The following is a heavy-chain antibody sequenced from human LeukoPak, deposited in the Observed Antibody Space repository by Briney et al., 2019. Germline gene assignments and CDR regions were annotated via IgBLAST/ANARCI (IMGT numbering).Heavy chain of an antibody. CDR2: MNPNSGNT. CDR1: GYTFTSYD. Sequence: ASVKVSCKASGYTFTSYDINGVRKATGQGLEWMGWMNPNSGNTGYAQKFQGRVTITGNTSISTAYMELSSLRSEDTAVYYCARAMIGGGAFDIWGQGTMVTVSS. J-gene: IGHJ3*02. CDR3: ARAMIGGGAFDI. D-gene: IGHD3-22*01. V-gene: IGHV1-8*01.